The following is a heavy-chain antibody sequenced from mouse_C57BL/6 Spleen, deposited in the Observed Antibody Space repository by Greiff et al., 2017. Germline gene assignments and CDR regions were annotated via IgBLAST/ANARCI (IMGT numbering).Heavy chain of an antibody. CDR1: GFTFSSYG. CDR2: ISSGGSYT. V-gene: IGHV5-6*01. CDR3: ARQGYDYDRDAMDY. D-gene: IGHD2-4*01. Sequence: EVQVVESGGDLVKPGGSLKLSCAASGFTFSSYGMSWVRQTPDKRLEWVATISSGGSYTYYPDSVKGRFTISRDNAKNTLYLQMSSLKSEDTAMYYCARQGYDYDRDAMDYWGQGTSVTVSS. J-gene: IGHJ4*01.